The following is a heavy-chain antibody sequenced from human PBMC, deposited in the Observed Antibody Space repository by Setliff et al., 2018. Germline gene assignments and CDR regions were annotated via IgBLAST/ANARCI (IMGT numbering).Heavy chain of an antibody. V-gene: IGHV4-30-4*08. Sequence: SETLSLTCTVSGDSISSGDYFWSRIRQPPGKGLEWIAYIYHSGSAYYNPSLKSRVTVSVDTSKNQFSLHLTSVTAADTAVYYCAREVGTSTSSDAVDVWGQGMMVTVS. CDR1: GDSISSGDYF. CDR2: IYHSGSA. J-gene: IGHJ3*01. D-gene: IGHD1-26*01. CDR3: AREVGTSTSSDAVDV.